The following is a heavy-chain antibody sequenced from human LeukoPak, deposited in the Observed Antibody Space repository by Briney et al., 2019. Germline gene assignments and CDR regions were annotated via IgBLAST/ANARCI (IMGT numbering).Heavy chain of an antibody. V-gene: IGHV5-51*01. CDR2: IYPGDSDT. Sequence: GESLKISCKASGYTFTSYWIAWVRQMPGKGLEWMGIIYPGDSDTRYSPSFQGRVTISADKSISTAYLQWSSLKASDTAMYYCVRHSDYYYYYGMDVWGQGTTVTVSS. J-gene: IGHJ6*02. CDR1: GYTFTSYW. CDR3: VRHSDYYYYYGMDV.